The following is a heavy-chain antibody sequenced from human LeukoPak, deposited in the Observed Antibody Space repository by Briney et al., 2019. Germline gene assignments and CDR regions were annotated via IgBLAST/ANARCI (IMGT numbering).Heavy chain of an antibody. J-gene: IGHJ4*02. CDR1: QFNFNKFG. V-gene: IGHV3-23*01. D-gene: IGHD5-18*01. CDR2: ISGSGGST. CDR3: AKDQKTAMARPIDY. Sequence: GGSLRLSCATSQFNFNKFGMTWVRQAPGKGLEWVSAISGSGGSTYYADSVKGRFTISRDNSKNTLYLQMNSLRAEDTAVYYCAKDQKTAMARPIDYWGQGTLVTVSS.